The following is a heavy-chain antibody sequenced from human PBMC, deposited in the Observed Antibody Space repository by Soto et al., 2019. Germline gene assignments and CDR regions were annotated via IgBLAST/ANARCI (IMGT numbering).Heavy chain of an antibody. CDR3: ARGFADWGSFYGMDV. CDR1: GGSISSYH. J-gene: IGHJ6*02. CDR2: ISYSGST. Sequence: SETLSLTCTVSGGSISSYHWSWIRQPPGKGLEWIGYISYSGSTKNNPSLKSRVTISLDTSKNQFSLKLSSVTAADTAVYYCARGFADWGSFYGMDVWGQGTTVTVS. V-gene: IGHV4-59*01. D-gene: IGHD3-9*01.